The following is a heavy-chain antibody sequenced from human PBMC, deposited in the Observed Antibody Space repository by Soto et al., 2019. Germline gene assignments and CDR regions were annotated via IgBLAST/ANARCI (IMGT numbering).Heavy chain of an antibody. J-gene: IGHJ5*02. V-gene: IGHV5-51*01. D-gene: IGHD2-2*01. CDR2: IYPGDSDT. CDR3: ARGYCTTTICDPWFDP. CDR1: GYTFTDDW. Sequence: GGSLKISCKGSGYTFTDDWIGWVRQLPWKGLEWMGIIYPGDSDTRYSPSFQGQVTISADKSITTAYLQWSSLKASDTAMYYCARGYCTTTICDPWFDPWGQGTLVTVSS.